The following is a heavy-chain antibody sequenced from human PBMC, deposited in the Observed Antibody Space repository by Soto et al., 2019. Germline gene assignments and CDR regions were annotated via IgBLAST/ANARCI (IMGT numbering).Heavy chain of an antibody. V-gene: IGHV1-18*04. J-gene: IGHJ6*02. CDR3: ARDVGSSPGYYYYGMDV. CDR2: ISAYNGNT. CDR1: GYTFTSCG. Sequence: ASVKVSCKASGYTFTSCGISWVRQAPGQGLEWMGWISAYNGNTNYAQKLQGRVTMTTDTSTSTAYMELRSLRSDDTAVYYCARDVGSSPGYYYYGMDVCGQGTTVTVSS. D-gene: IGHD6-6*01.